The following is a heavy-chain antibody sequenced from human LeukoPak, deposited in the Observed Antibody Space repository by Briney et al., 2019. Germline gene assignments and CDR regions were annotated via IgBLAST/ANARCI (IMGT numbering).Heavy chain of an antibody. J-gene: IGHJ4*02. CDR1: GASISSYY. V-gene: IGHV4-59*08. Sequence: PSETLSLTCTVSGASISSYYWSWIRQPPGKGLEWIGYIYYSGSTNYNPSLKSRVTISVDTSKNQFSLKLSSVTAAATAVYYCARHVRDCSGGTCYSTSPFDYWGQGTLVTVSS. CDR2: IYYSGST. D-gene: IGHD2-15*01. CDR3: ARHVRDCSGGTCYSTSPFDY.